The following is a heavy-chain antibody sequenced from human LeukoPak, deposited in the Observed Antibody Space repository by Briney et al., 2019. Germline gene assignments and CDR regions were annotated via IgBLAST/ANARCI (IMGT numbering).Heavy chain of an antibody. J-gene: IGHJ3*02. CDR1: GFTFSSYC. Sequence: GGSLRLSCAASGFTFSSYCMDWVRQTPGKGLEWVSSISSSSSYIYYADSVKGRFTISRDNAKNSLYLQMNSLRAEDTAVYYCARAPRRDSSGYYYLVAFDIWGQGTMVTVSS. D-gene: IGHD3-22*01. V-gene: IGHV3-21*01. CDR2: ISSSSSYI. CDR3: ARAPRRDSSGYYYLVAFDI.